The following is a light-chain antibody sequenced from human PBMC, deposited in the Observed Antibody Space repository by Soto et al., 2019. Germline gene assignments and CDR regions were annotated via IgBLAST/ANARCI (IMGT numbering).Light chain of an antibody. Sequence: IQMTQSPSSLSASVGARVTITCRASQGISNHLNWYQQKPGKAPKLLIYDASSLESGVPSRFSGIGSGTECTITISSLQPEDAETYDCQQYNNSPWTFGQGTKVDIK. CDR3: QQYNNSPWT. J-gene: IGKJ1*01. V-gene: IGKV1D-13*01. CDR2: DAS. CDR1: QGISNH.